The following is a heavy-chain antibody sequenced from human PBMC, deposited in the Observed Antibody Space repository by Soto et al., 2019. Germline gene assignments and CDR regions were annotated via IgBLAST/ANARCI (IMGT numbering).Heavy chain of an antibody. D-gene: IGHD2-21*01. V-gene: IGHV1-69*13. CDR3: ARAPILVGETTYENYFDY. Sequence: ASVKVSCKASGSTFSNFVISWVRQAPGQGLEWMGGNIPIFGTANYAQKFQGRVTIIADESTGTTYMELTSLRSEDTAVYYCARAPILVGETTYENYFDYWGQGTLVTVSS. CDR1: GSTFSNFV. J-gene: IGHJ4*02. CDR2: NIPIFGTA.